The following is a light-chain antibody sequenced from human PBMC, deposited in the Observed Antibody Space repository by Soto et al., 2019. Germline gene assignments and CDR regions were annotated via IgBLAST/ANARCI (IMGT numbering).Light chain of an antibody. CDR2: GAS. Sequence: VMTQSPATPSVSPGERATLSCRASQSINSNLAWYKQRPGQAPRLLIYGASTRATGIPARFSGSGSGTEFTLTIRSLKSEDFAVYYCQQYNNWWTFGQGTKVDIK. J-gene: IGKJ1*01. CDR3: QQYNNWWT. CDR1: QSINSN. V-gene: IGKV3-15*01.